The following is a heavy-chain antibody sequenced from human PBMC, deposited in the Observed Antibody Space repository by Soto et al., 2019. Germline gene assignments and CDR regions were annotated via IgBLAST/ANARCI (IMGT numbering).Heavy chain of an antibody. V-gene: IGHV4-30-4*01. D-gene: IGHD3-3*01. Sequence: SETLSLTCTVSGGSISSGDYYWSWIRQPPGKGLEWIGYIYYSGSTYYNPSLKSRVTISVDTSKNQFSLKLSSVTAADTAVYYCARAGAAYYDFWSGYYPNWFDPWGQGTLVTVSP. CDR3: ARAGAAYYDFWSGYYPNWFDP. CDR2: IYYSGST. J-gene: IGHJ5*02. CDR1: GGSISSGDYY.